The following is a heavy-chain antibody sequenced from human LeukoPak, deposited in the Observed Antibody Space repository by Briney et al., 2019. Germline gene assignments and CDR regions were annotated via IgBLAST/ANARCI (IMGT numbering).Heavy chain of an antibody. V-gene: IGHV3-21*01. Sequence: GGSLRLSCAASGFTFSSYSMNWVRQAPGKGLEWVSSISSSSSYIYYADSVKGRFTISRDNAKNSLYLQMNRLRAEDTAVYYCARGIAVAGTRGLVGYFDYWGQGTLVTVSS. CDR2: ISSSSSYI. CDR1: GFTFSSYS. CDR3: ARGIAVAGTRGLVGYFDY. J-gene: IGHJ4*02. D-gene: IGHD6-19*01.